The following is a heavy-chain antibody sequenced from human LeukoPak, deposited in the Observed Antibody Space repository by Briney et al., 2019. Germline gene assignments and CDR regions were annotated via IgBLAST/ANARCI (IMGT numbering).Heavy chain of an antibody. D-gene: IGHD5-24*01. CDR2: IYYSGST. CDR1: GGSISSYY. V-gene: IGHV4-59*01. J-gene: IGHJ5*02. Sequence: KTSETLSPTCTVSGGSISSYYWSWIRQPPGKGLEWIGYIYYSGSTNYNPSLESRVTILVDTSKNQFSLKLSSVTAADTAVYYCARHTAEKYNWFDRWGQGTLVTVSS. CDR3: ARHTAEKYNWFDR.